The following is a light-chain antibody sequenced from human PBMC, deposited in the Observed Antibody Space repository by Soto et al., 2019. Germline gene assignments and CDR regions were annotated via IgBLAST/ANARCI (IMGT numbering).Light chain of an antibody. CDR2: KAS. Sequence: DVQMTQSPSTLSASIGDRVTITCRASQSIDQWLAWFQQKPGKAPKVLIYKASTLQSGAPSRFSASGSGADFTLTISSLQPDDVATYYCQQYAANSPWTFGQGTKVEI. CDR1: QSIDQW. CDR3: QQYAANSPWT. J-gene: IGKJ1*01. V-gene: IGKV1-5*03.